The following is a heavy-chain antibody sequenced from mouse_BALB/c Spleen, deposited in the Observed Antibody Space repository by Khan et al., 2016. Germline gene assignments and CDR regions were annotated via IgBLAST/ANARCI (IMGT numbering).Heavy chain of an antibody. D-gene: IGHD1-1*01. Sequence: VQLQQSGAELVKPGASVKLSCTASGFNIQDTYMHWVKQRPEQGLEWIGRIDPANDNTKYDPKFQGKATITADTSSNTAYLQLSSLTSEDTAVYYCAGGYYGTSHFDYWGQGTTLTVSS. CDR2: IDPANDNT. V-gene: IGHV14-3*02. J-gene: IGHJ2*01. CDR1: GFNIQDTY. CDR3: AGGYYGTSHFDY.